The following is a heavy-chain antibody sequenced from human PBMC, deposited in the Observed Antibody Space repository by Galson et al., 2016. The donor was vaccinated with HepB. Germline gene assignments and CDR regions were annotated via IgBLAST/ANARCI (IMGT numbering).Heavy chain of an antibody. D-gene: IGHD5-12*01. V-gene: IGHV3-30*18. Sequence: SLRLSCAASGFTFSSYWMSWVRQAPGKGLEWVAFISYDGSKKYYADSVKGRFTMSRDNSKNTLYLQMNSLRPEDTAMYYCAKEILDIVATTHPDYWGQGTLVTVSS. CDR3: AKEILDIVATTHPDY. CDR1: GFTFSSYW. J-gene: IGHJ4*02. CDR2: ISYDGSKK.